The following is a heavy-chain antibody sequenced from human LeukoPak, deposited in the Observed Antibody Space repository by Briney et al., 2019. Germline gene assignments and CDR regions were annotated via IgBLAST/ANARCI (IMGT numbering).Heavy chain of an antibody. D-gene: IGHD3-10*01. V-gene: IGHV1-2*04. CDR1: GGTFSSYA. CDR2: INPNSGGT. CDR3: ARHGNYYGSGSYIGY. Sequence: ASVKVSCKASGGTFSSYAISWVRQAPGQGLEWMGWINPNSGGTNYAQEFQGWVTMTRDTSISTAYMELSRLRSDDTAVYYCARHGNYYGSGSYIGYRGQGTLVTVSS. J-gene: IGHJ4*02.